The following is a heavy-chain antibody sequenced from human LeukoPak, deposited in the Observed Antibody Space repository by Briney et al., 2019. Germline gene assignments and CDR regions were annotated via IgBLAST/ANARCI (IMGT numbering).Heavy chain of an antibody. CDR1: GFTVSSSY. CDR3: ARDLDYYDSSGSHRRRNYFDY. CDR2: IHSDGST. Sequence: GGSLRLSCAASGFTVSSSYMSWVRQAPGKGPEWVSIIHSDGSTYYADSVKGRFTISRDTSKNTLYLQMNSLRGEDTAMYYCARDLDYYDSSGSHRRRNYFDYWGQGTLVTVSS. V-gene: IGHV3-53*01. D-gene: IGHD3-22*01. J-gene: IGHJ4*02.